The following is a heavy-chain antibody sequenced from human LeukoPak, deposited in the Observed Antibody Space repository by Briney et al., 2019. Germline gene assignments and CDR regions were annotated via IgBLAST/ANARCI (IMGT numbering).Heavy chain of an antibody. CDR1: GYTFTSYD. CDR3: ARATTSKGEAYYDFWSGYFYRYYYMDV. V-gene: IGHV1-8*01. CDR2: MNPNSGNT. Sequence: GASVKVSCKASGYTFTSYDINWVRQATGQGLEWMGWMNPNSGNTGYAQKFQGRVTMTRNTSISTAYMELSSLRSEDTAVYYCARATTSKGEAYYDFWSGYFYRYYYMDVWGKGTTVTLSS. D-gene: IGHD3-3*01. J-gene: IGHJ6*03.